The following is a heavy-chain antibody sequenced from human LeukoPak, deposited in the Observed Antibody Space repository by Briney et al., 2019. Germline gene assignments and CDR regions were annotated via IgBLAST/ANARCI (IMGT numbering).Heavy chain of an antibody. CDR3: ARERRATGGVDY. CDR2: MNPNSGNT. Sequence: ASVTVSCKASGYTFTIYDVNWVRQAPGQGLEGMGWMNPNSGNTGYAQNFQGRVTITRITTISTDYMVLSSMRSEDTAVYYCARERRATGGVDYWGQGTLVTVSS. V-gene: IGHV1-8*03. CDR1: GYTFTIYD. J-gene: IGHJ4*02. D-gene: IGHD2-8*02.